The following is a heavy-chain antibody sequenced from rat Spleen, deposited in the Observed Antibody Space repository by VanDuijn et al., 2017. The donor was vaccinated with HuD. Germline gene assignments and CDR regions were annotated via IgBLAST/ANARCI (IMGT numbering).Heavy chain of an antibody. J-gene: IGHJ2*01. V-gene: IGHV5-25*01. Sequence: EVQLVESGGGLVQPGRSMKLSCAASGFTFSNYYMAWVRQAPTKGLEWVAAISAGGGNTYFRDYVKGRFTISRDDAKRTLYLQMDSLRSEDTASYYCTTGLPWGQGVMVTVSS. CDR1: GFTFSNYY. D-gene: IGHD4-1*01. CDR3: TTGLP. CDR2: ISAGGGNT.